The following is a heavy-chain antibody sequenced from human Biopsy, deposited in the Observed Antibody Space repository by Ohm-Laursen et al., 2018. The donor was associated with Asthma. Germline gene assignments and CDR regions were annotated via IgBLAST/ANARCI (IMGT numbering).Heavy chain of an antibody. Sequence: TLSLTCTVSGGSINIGDYYRSWIRQHPGKGLEWIGYIYYSGSTYYNPSLKSRVSILIDTSKNQFSLRLSSVTAADTAAYYCARTTYGDDGFDPWGQGTLVTVSS. CDR2: IYYSGST. D-gene: IGHD4-17*01. CDR3: ARTTYGDDGFDP. V-gene: IGHV4-31*03. CDR1: GGSINIGDYY. J-gene: IGHJ5*02.